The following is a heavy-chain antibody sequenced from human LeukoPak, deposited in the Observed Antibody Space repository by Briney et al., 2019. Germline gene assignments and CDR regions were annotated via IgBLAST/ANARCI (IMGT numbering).Heavy chain of an antibody. Sequence: GGSLRLSCAASGFTFSSYWMHWVRQAPGKGLEWVSVIYSGGSTYYADSVKGRFTISRDNSKNTLYLQMNSLRAEDTAVYYCASLYGMDVWGQGTTVTVSS. CDR1: GFTFSSYW. V-gene: IGHV3-53*01. CDR3: ASLYGMDV. J-gene: IGHJ6*02. CDR2: IYSGGST.